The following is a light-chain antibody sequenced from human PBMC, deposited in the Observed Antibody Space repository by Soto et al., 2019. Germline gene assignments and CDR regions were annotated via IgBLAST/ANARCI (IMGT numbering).Light chain of an antibody. CDR2: GNS. CDR3: QSYDISLSAWRV. Sequence: QSVLTQPPSVSGAPGQRVTISCTGSSSNIGAGYDVHWYQQLPGTAPKLLIYGNSNRPSGVPDRFSGSKSGTSASLAITGLQAEDEADYYCQSYDISLSAWRVFGGGTKLTVL. J-gene: IGLJ3*02. V-gene: IGLV1-40*01. CDR1: SSNIGAGYD.